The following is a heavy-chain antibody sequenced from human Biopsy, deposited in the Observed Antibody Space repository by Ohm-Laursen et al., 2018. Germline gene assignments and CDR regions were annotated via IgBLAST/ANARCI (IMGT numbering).Heavy chain of an antibody. J-gene: IGHJ4*02. V-gene: IGHV4-39*01. CDR3: ARQEFATSPLDY. CDR1: GGSISRSSYY. Sequence: TLSLTCTVTGGSISRSSYYWDWIRQPPGKGLEWIGSIYHSGCTYYNPSLKSRVTISADRSKNQFSLKLTSVTAADTAMYYCARQEFATSPLDYWGQGSLVTVSS. D-gene: IGHD3-10*01. CDR2: IYHSGCT.